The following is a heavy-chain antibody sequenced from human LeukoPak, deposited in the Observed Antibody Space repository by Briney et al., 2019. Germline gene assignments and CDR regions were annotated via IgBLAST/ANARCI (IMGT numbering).Heavy chain of an antibody. CDR3: SRENGAFSPFGY. D-gene: IGHD2-8*01. J-gene: IGHJ4*02. Sequence: SETLSLTCAVYGGSFSDQCWSWVRQPPGQGLEWIGEISLTGLTHYNPSLESRVTVSLDKSKNQLSLNLTSVTAADTAVYYCSRENGAFSPFGYWGQGTLVTVLS. CDR2: ISLTGLT. CDR1: GGSFSDQC. V-gene: IGHV4-34*01.